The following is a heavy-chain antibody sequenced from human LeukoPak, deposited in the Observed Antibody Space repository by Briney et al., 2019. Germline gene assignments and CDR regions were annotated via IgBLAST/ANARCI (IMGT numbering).Heavy chain of an antibody. J-gene: IGHJ5*02. CDR2: ISSSGSTI. V-gene: IGHV3-48*04. Sequence: GGSLRLSRAASGFTFSSYWMSWVRQAPGKGLEWVSYISSSGSTIYYADSVKGRFTISRDNAKNSLYLQMNSLRAEDTAVYYCASYHYDDYGDPPTNWFDPWGQGTLVTVSS. CDR3: ASYHYDDYGDPPTNWFDP. D-gene: IGHD4-17*01. CDR1: GFTFSSYW.